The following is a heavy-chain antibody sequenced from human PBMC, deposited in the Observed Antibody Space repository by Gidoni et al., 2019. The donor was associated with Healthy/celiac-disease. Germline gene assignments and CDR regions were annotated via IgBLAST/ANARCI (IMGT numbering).Heavy chain of an antibody. V-gene: IGHV3-21*01. CDR2: ISSSSSYI. Sequence: EVRLVESGGGLVKPGGSRRLSCDASGFAVSSYSMNWVRQAPGKGLAWFSSISSSSSYIYYADSVKGRFTISRDNSKNSLYLQMNSLRAEDTAVYYCARVPAHDIVVVVAADYWGQGTLVTVSS. CDR3: ARVPAHDIVVVVAADY. CDR1: GFAVSSYS. J-gene: IGHJ4*02. D-gene: IGHD2-15*01.